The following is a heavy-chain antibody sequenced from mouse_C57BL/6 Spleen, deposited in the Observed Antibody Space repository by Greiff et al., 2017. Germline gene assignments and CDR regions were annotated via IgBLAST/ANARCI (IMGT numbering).Heavy chain of an antibody. CDR2: ILPGSGST. Sequence: QVQLQQSGAELMKPGASVQLSCKATGYTFTGYWLEWVKQRPGHGLEWIGEILPGSGSTNYNGKFKGKATFTADTSSNTAYMQHSSLTTEESAIYDCARRGIYYDYDDAMDYWGQVTSVTVSS. J-gene: IGHJ4*01. CDR1: GYTFTGYW. V-gene: IGHV1-9*01. D-gene: IGHD2-4*01. CDR3: ARRGIYYDYDDAMDY.